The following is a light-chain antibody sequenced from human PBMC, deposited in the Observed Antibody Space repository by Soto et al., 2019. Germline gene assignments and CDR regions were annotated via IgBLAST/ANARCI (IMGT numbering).Light chain of an antibody. V-gene: IGLV2-8*01. CDR3: TSYAGTYSFFYV. CDR1: SSDVGAYNY. Sequence: QSVLTQPPSASGSAGQSGTISCTGTSSDVGAYNYVSWYQQLPGKAPKLIIYEVSKRPSGVPDRFSGSKSGNTASLTVSGLQAEDEADYYCTSYAGTYSFFYVFGPGTKVTVL. J-gene: IGLJ1*01. CDR2: EVS.